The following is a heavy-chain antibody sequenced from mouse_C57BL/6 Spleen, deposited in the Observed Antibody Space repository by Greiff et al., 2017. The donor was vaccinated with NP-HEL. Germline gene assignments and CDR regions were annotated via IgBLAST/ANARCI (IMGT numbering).Heavy chain of an antibody. V-gene: IGHV1-61*01. Sequence: VQLQQSGAELVRPGSSAKLSCKASGYTFTSYWMDWVKQRPGQGLEWIGNIYPSDSETHYNQKFKDKATLTVDKSSSTAYMQLSSLTSEDSAVYYCARPGALYYYGSSHWYFDVWGTGTTVTVSS. CDR2: IYPSDSET. CDR1: GYTFTSYW. D-gene: IGHD1-1*01. J-gene: IGHJ1*03. CDR3: ARPGALYYYGSSHWYFDV.